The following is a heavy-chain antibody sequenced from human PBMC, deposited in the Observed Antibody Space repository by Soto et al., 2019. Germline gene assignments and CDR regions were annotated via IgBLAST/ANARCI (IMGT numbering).Heavy chain of an antibody. D-gene: IGHD3-22*01. CDR2: IDPSDSQT. V-gene: IGHV5-10-1*01. CDR3: ARQIYDSDTGPNFQYYFDS. CDR1: GYSFAGYW. J-gene: IGHJ4*02. Sequence: GDSLKISCKGSGYSFAGYWITWVRQRPGKGLEWMGQIDPSDSQTYYSPSFRGHVTISVTKSITTVFLQWSSLRASDTAMYYCARQIYDSDTGPNFQYYFDSWGQGTPVTVSS.